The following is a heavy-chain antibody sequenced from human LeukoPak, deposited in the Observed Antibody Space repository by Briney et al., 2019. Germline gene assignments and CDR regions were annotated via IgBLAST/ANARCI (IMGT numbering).Heavy chain of an antibody. CDR1: GYTFTGYY. V-gene: IGHV1-2*02. CDR3: ARKSLVRGYYFDY. J-gene: IGHJ4*02. CDR2: INPNSGGT. Sequence: ASVKVSCKASGYTFTGYYMHWVRQAPGQGLEWMGWINPNSGGTNYAQKLQGRVTMTTDTSTSTAYMELRSLRSDDTAAYYCARKSLVRGYYFDYWGQGTPVTVSS. D-gene: IGHD3-10*01.